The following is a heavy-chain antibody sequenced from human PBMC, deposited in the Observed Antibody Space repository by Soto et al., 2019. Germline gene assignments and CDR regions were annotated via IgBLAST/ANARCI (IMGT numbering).Heavy chain of an antibody. CDR3: ARDATYNWNYADFDY. V-gene: IGHV1-18*01. Sequence: VQLVQSGAEVKKPGASVKVSCKASGDTFTSYGISWVRQAPGQGLEWMGWISAYNGNTNYAQKLQGRVTMTTDTSTSTAYMELRSLRSDDTAVYYCARDATYNWNYADFDYWGQGTLVTVSS. J-gene: IGHJ4*02. CDR1: GDTFTSYG. CDR2: ISAYNGNT. D-gene: IGHD1-7*01.